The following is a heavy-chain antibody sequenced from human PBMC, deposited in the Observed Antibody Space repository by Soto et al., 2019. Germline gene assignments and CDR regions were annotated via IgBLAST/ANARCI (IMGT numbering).Heavy chain of an antibody. CDR1: GFTFSDYY. D-gene: IGHD6-19*01. CDR2: ISSSSSYT. Sequence: QVQLVETGGGLVTPGGSLRLSCAASGFTFSDYYMSWIRQAPGKGLEWVSYISSSSSYTNYAASLKGRVTISRDNAKNSLYLQMNSLRAEDTAVYYCARDREWLVHWGQGTLVTVSS. V-gene: IGHV3-11*06. J-gene: IGHJ4*02. CDR3: ARDREWLVH.